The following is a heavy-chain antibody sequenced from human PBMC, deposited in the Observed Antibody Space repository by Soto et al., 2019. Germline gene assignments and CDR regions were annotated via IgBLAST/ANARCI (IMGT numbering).Heavy chain of an antibody. CDR1: GGSFSGYY. Sequence: PSETLSLTCAVYGGSFSGYYWSRIRQPPGKGLEWIGEINHSGSTNYNPSLKSRVTISVDTSKNQFSLKLSSVTAADTAVYYCARGPAVLRCLEWLPYYYYGMDVWGQGTTVTVSS. CDR2: INHSGST. D-gene: IGHD3-3*01. CDR3: ARGPAVLRCLEWLPYYYYGMDV. J-gene: IGHJ6*02. V-gene: IGHV4-34*01.